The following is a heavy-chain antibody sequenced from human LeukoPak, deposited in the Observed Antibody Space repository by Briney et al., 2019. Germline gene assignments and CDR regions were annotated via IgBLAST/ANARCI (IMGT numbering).Heavy chain of an antibody. CDR3: AREARDSSGYWIDY. CDR2: IYYSGST. Sequence: PSETLSPTCTVSGGSISSGGYYWSWIRQHPGKGLEWIGYIYYSGSTYYNPSLKSRVTISVDTSKNQFSLKLSSVTAADTAVYYCAREARDSSGYWIDYWGQGTLVTVSS. J-gene: IGHJ4*02. CDR1: GGSISSGGYY. V-gene: IGHV4-31*03. D-gene: IGHD3-22*01.